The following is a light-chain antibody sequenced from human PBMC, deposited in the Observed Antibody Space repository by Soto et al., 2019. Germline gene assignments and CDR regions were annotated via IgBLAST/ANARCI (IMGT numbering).Light chain of an antibody. CDR3: QQANTFPLT. CDR2: TAS. J-gene: IGKJ4*01. V-gene: IGKV1-12*01. Sequence: DIQLTQSPSSVSASIGDRVTMTRRASQGVTRWLAWYQQKPGRAPKLLIYTASSLQTGVPSRFSASGFGTDFTLTISSLQPEDFATYYCQQANTFPLTFGGGTKVDIK. CDR1: QGVTRW.